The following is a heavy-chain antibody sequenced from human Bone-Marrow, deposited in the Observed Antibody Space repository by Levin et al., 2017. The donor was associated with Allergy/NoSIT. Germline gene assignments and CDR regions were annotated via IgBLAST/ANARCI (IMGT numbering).Heavy chain of an antibody. CDR2: ISYDGQYK. J-gene: IGHJ6*02. Sequence: PGGSLRLSCEASGFIFSKFAMHWVRQAPGKGLEWLTIISYDGQYKYYADSVKGRFTISRDNSKNTLFLQMDSLRGEDTAMYFCARDRDTDFWSGYYVPYYYYGMDVWGQGTTVTVSS. D-gene: IGHD3-3*01. CDR1: GFIFSKFA. V-gene: IGHV3-30*04. CDR3: ARDRDTDFWSGYYVPYYYYGMDV.